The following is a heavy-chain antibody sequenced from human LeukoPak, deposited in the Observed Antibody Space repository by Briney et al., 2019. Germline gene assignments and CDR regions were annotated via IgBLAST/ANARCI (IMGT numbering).Heavy chain of an antibody. V-gene: IGHV1-2*06. CDR2: INPNNGGT. D-gene: IGHD3-22*01. J-gene: IGHJ4*02. Sequence: VASVKVSCKASGYTFTSYGISWVRQAPGQGLEWMGRINPNNGGTNYAQRFQGRVTMTRDTSISTAYMDLSSLGSDDTAVYYCAREGERSGYQPFDYWGQGTLVTVSS. CDR3: AREGERSGYQPFDY. CDR1: GYTFTSYG.